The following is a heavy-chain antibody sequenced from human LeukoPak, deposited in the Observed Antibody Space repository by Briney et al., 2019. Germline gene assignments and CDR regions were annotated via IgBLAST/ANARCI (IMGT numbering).Heavy chain of an antibody. J-gene: IGHJ5*02. V-gene: IGHV3-74*01. Sequence: GGSLRLSCAASGLTLSGYWMHWVRQAPGKGLVWVSRINGDASSTSYADSVKGRFTISRDNAKSTLYLQMNSLRVEDTAVYYCAGGSGAMVRGAWGQGTLVTVSS. CDR3: AGGSGAMVRGA. D-gene: IGHD3-10*01. CDR2: INGDASST. CDR1: GLTLSGYW.